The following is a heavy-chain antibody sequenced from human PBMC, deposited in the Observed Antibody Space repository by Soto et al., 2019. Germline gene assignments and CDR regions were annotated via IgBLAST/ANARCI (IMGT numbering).Heavy chain of an antibody. CDR3: ARRYSGYGDY. D-gene: IGHD5-12*01. J-gene: IGHJ4*02. Sequence: VPLQESGPGLVKPSATLSLTCTISGGSITSYYWSWIRQPPGKGLEWIGYIYFSGSSNYNTSPKSRVTISVDTSKNQFSLKLSSVTAADTAVYYCARRYSGYGDYWGQGTLVTVSS. CDR2: IYFSGSS. CDR1: GGSITSYY. V-gene: IGHV4-59*08.